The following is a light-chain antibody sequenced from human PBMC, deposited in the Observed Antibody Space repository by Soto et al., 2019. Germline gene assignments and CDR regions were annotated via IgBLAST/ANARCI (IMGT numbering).Light chain of an antibody. CDR2: EGT. V-gene: IGLV2-14*02. Sequence: QSALTQPASVSGSPGQSITISCTGTSSDVVNDLLVSWYQQQPGKAPKLMIYEGTKRPAGVPDRFSGSKSGTSASLAITGLQAEDEADYYCQSYDRSLRGYVFGTGTKLTVL. J-gene: IGLJ1*01. CDR1: SSDVVNDLL. CDR3: QSYDRSLRGYV.